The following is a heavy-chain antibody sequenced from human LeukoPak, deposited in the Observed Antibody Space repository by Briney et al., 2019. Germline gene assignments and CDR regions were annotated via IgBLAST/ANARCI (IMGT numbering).Heavy chain of an antibody. CDR3: ARLLRYFSHDAFDI. D-gene: IGHD3-9*01. CDR2: IYIFSGST. CDR1: GGSISSGRNY. V-gene: IGHV4-61*02. J-gene: IGHJ3*02. Sequence: SQTLSLTCTVSGGSISSGRNYWTWIRQPAGKGLEWIGRIYIFSGSTNYNPSLKSRVTISVDTSKNQFSLKLSSVTAAGTAVYYCARLLRYFSHDAFDIWGQGTMVTVSS.